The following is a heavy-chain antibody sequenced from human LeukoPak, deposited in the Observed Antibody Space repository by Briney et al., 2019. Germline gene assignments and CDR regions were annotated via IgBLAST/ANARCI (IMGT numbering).Heavy chain of an antibody. V-gene: IGHV3-23*01. CDR2: ISGSGGST. D-gene: IGHD6-13*01. CDR1: GFTFSSYG. J-gene: IGHJ4*02. Sequence: GGSLRLSCAASGFTFSSYGMSWVRQAPGKGLEWVSAISGSGGSTYYADSVKGRFTISRDNSKNTLYLQMNSLRAEDTAVYYCAKERPRIAAAGTSRHFDYWGQGTLVTVSS. CDR3: AKERPRIAAAGTSRHFDY.